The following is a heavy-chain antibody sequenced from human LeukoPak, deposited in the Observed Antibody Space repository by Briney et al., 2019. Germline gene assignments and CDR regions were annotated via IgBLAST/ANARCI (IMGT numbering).Heavy chain of an antibody. Sequence: SVKVSCKASVYTFTGCYMHWVGQAPGQGLEWLGWINPNCGGTNYAQKLQGRVTITRDTSISTAYMELSRLRSDVTAVYYCARDPEWRGFLEWLSAPHLDGWGQGTTVTVSS. D-gene: IGHD3-3*01. V-gene: IGHV1-2*02. CDR2: INPNCGGT. J-gene: IGHJ6*02. CDR1: VYTFTGCY. CDR3: ARDPEWRGFLEWLSAPHLDG.